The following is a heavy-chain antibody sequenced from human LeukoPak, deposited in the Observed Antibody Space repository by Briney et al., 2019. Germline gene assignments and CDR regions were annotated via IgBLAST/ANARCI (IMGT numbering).Heavy chain of an antibody. J-gene: IGHJ4*02. D-gene: IGHD1-26*01. CDR1: GKTFTGYY. CDR2: LNPLSGDT. Sequence: ASVRVSCKASGKTFTGYYIHWVRQAPGQRLEWMGWLNPLSGDTDYAQKFQGRVTLTRDTSINTAYMDLRNLTSDDTAIYYCASDWTGSYFVAGSYYVSWGQGTLVTVSS. V-gene: IGHV1-2*02. CDR3: ASDWTGSYFVAGSYYVS.